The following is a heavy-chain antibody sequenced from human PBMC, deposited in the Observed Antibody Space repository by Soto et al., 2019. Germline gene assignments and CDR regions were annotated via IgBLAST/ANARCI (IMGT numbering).Heavy chain of an antibody. D-gene: IGHD2-15*01. CDR1: GGTFSSYA. V-gene: IGHV1-69*01. J-gene: IGHJ6*02. Sequence: QVQLVQSGAEVKKPGSSVKVSCKASGGTFSSYAISWVRQAPGQGLEWMGGIIPIFGTANYAQKFQGRVTITADESTSTAYMELSSLRSEDTAVYYCAREYCIGGSCSYYGMDVWGQGTTVTVSS. CDR3: AREYCIGGSCSYYGMDV. CDR2: IIPIFGTA.